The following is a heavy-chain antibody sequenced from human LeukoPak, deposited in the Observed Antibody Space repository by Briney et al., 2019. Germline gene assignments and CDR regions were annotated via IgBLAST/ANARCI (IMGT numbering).Heavy chain of an antibody. Sequence: PSETLSLTCIVSGASISHDYWSWVRQPAGKGLEWVGRAYSSGTNYNPSLKSRVTMSLDTSNNQFSLKLTSVTAADTAVYYCARAPGAWRDYYMDVWGKGTTVTVSS. J-gene: IGHJ6*03. V-gene: IGHV4-4*07. D-gene: IGHD3-3*01. CDR3: ARAPGAWRDYYMDV. CDR2: AYSSGT. CDR1: GASISHDY.